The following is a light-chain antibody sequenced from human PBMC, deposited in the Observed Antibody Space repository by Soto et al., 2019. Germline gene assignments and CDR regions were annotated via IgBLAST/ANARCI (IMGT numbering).Light chain of an antibody. CDR3: QQRSNWPT. Sequence: EIVLTKSPATLSLSPGERATLSCGASRRVSSYLAGYQQKPGRAPRLLIYDASNRATGIPARFSGSGSGTDFTLTISSLEPDDFAVYYCQQRSNWPTFGGGTKVEIK. CDR1: RRVSSY. V-gene: IGKV3-11*01. CDR2: DAS. J-gene: IGKJ4*01.